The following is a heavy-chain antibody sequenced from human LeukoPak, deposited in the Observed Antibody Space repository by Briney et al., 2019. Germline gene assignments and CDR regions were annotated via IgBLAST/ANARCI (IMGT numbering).Heavy chain of an antibody. D-gene: IGHD6-19*01. CDR2: INPSGGST. J-gene: IGHJ6*03. CDR1: GYTFTSYY. V-gene: IGHV1-46*01. CDR3: ARGAAEQWLVSTNYYYYMDV. Sequence: ASVKVSCKASGYTFTSYYMHWVRQAPGQGLEWMGIINPSGGSTSYAQKFQGRVTMTRDMSTSTVYMELSSLRSEDTAVYYCARGAAEQWLVSTNYYYYMDVWGKGTTVTISS.